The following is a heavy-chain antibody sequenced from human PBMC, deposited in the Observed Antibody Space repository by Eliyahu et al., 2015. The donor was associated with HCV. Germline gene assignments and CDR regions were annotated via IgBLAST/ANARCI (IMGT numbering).Heavy chain of an antibody. CDR1: GYSLRSSW. Sequence: EVQLVQSGAEVKKPGESLRISCKGSGYSLRSSWINWVRQMPGKGLEWMGRIDPSDSYTNYSPSFQGHVSISADRSINTVYLEWSSLKASDTAIYYCARPLRGYNYGPFDCWGQGTLVTVSS. CDR3: ARPLRGYNYGPFDC. J-gene: IGHJ4*02. CDR2: IDPSDSYT. V-gene: IGHV5-10-1*03. D-gene: IGHD5-18*01.